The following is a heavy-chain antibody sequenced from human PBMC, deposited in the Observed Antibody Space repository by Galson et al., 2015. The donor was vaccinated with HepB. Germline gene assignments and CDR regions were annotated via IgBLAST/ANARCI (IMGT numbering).Heavy chain of an antibody. V-gene: IGHV3-33*08. CDR2: IWYDGSNK. Sequence: SLRLSCAASGFTFSSYGMHWVRQAPGKGLEWVAVIWYDGSNKYYADSVKGRFTISRDNSKNTLYLQMNSLRAEDTAVYYCARGDVWFGELMQGGMDVWGQGTTVTVSS. J-gene: IGHJ6*02. CDR3: ARGDVWFGELMQGGMDV. CDR1: GFTFSSYG. D-gene: IGHD3-10*01.